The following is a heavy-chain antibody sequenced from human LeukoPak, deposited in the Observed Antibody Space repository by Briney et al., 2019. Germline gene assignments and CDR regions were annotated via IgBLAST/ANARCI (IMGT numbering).Heavy chain of an antibody. CDR3: AKDIAAADV. V-gene: IGHV3-30*02. CDR2: IRYDGSNK. J-gene: IGHJ6*02. CDR1: GFTFSGCG. Sequence: GGSLRLSCAASGFTFSGCGMHWVRQAPGKGLKWVAFIRYDGSNKFYADSVKGRSTISRDNSKNTLYLQMNSLTAEDTAVYYCAKDIAAADVWGQGTTVTVSS. D-gene: IGHD6-13*01.